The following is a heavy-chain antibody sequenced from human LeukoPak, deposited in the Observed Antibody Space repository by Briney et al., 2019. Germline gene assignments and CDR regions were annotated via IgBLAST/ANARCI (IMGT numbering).Heavy chain of an antibody. D-gene: IGHD4-17*01. CDR3: ATETVGMTTVIEYYFDY. CDR2: FDPEDGET. CDR1: GYTLTELS. V-gene: IGHV1-24*01. Sequence: GASVKVSCKVSGYTLTELSMHWVRQAPGKGLEWMGGFDPEDGETIYAQKFQGRVTITEDTSTDTAYMELSSLRSEDTAVYYCATETVGMTTVIEYYFDYWGQGTLVTVSS. J-gene: IGHJ4*02.